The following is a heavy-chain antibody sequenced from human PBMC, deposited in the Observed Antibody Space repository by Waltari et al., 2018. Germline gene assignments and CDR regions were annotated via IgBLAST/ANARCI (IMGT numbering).Heavy chain of an antibody. V-gene: IGHV3-48*01. CDR3: ARDTPLGS. CDR2: MSSRSSTI. Sequence: EVQLVESGGGLVQPGGSLRLSCAASGFASSAYHMNWVRQAPGKGLEWVSYMSSRSSTIYYADSVKGRSTISRDNAKNSRYLQMTSLRAEDTAVYYCARDTPLGSWGQGTLVTVSS. J-gene: IGHJ5*02. CDR1: GFASSAYH.